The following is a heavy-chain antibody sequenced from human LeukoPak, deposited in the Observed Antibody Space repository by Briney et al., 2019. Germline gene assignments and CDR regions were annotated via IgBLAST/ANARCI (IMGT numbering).Heavy chain of an antibody. CDR2: MWYDGSNK. D-gene: IGHD1-14*01. CDR3: ARDLYNRALDY. CDR1: GFTFSTYG. Sequence: GTSLRLSCAASGFTFSTYGMHWVRQAPGKGLEWVAVMWYDGSNKDNADSVKGRFTISRDNSKNTVYPQMNSLRAEDTAVYHCARDLYNRALDYWGQGTLVSVSS. V-gene: IGHV3-33*01. J-gene: IGHJ4*02.